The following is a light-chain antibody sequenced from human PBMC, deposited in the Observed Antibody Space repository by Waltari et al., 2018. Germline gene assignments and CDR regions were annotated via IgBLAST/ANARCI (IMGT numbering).Light chain of an antibody. CDR1: QSISSN. CDR2: GAS. V-gene: IGKV3-15*01. J-gene: IGKJ1*01. CDR3: QQYNNWPPWT. Sequence: ETVMTQSPATLSVSQGERATLSSRASQSISSNLAWYQQKPGQAPRLLIYGASTRAAGIPARFSGSGSGTEFTLTISSLQSEDFAVYSCQQYNNWPPWTFGQGTKVEIK.